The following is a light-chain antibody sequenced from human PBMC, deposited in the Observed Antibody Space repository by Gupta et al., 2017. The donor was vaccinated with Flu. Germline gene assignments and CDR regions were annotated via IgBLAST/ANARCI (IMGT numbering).Light chain of an antibody. CDR2: NDS. V-gene: IGLV3-25*02. J-gene: IGLJ3*02. CDR3: QSADSSGTYEV. Sequence: SYELTQPPSVSVSPGQTARITCSGDTLSKQYSHWYQQRPGQAPLLVIYNDSERPSGIPERFSGSSSGTIVTLTISGVQAEDEADYYCQSADSSGTYEVFGGGTKLTVL. CDR1: TLSKQY.